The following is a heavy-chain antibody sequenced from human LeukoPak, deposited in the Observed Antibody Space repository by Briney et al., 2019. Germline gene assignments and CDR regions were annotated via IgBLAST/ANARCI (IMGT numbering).Heavy chain of an antibody. CDR3: ANEIRPNDY. CDR1: GFTFSSYA. Sequence: GGSLRLSCAASGFTFSSYAMNWVRQTPGRGLEWVSTISPSGDSTYHADSVKGRFTISRDNSKNTVYLQMNSLRAEDTAVYYCANEIRPNDYWGQGTLVTVSS. V-gene: IGHV3-23*01. CDR2: ISPSGDST. D-gene: IGHD4-17*01. J-gene: IGHJ4*02.